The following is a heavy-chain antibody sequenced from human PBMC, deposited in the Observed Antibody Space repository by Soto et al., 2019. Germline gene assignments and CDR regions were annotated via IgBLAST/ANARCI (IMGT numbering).Heavy chain of an antibody. Sequence: EVQLLESGGGLIHPGGSLRLSCVASGFTLSNYPMSWVRQAPGKGLEWVSAGSSGSNTYYADSVKGRFTISRYNSKNTVYLQMNSLRVEDTAIYYCARHGERSFDYWGQGTLVTVSS. J-gene: IGHJ4*02. CDR3: ARHGERSFDY. V-gene: IGHV3-23*01. CDR1: GFTLSNYP. CDR2: GSSGSNT. D-gene: IGHD3-10*01.